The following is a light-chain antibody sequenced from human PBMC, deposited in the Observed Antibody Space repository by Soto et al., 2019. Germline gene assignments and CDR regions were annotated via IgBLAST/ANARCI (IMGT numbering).Light chain of an antibody. CDR1: HFVTSSY. CDR2: GAS. CDR3: QHYGSSPGT. V-gene: IGKV3-20*01. Sequence: EIVLTQSPGTLSLSPGEGATLSCRASHFVTSSYVAWYQQKPGQAPRLLIYGASSRATGIPDRFSGSGSGTDFTLTISRLEPEDFEVYYCQHYGSSPGTFGQGTKVDIK. J-gene: IGKJ1*01.